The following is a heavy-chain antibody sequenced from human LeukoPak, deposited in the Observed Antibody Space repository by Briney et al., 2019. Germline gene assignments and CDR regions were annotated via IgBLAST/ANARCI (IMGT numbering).Heavy chain of an antibody. J-gene: IGHJ4*02. CDR1: GFTFSSYG. V-gene: IGHV3-30*18. CDR3: AKDSPRVVVTATLDY. CDR2: ISYDGSNK. Sequence: PGRSLRLSCAASGFTFSSYGMHWVRQAPGKGLEWVAVISYDGSNKYYADSVKGRFTISRDNSENMLYLQMNSLRAEDTAVYYCAKDSPRVVVTATLDYWGQGTLVTVSS. D-gene: IGHD2-21*02.